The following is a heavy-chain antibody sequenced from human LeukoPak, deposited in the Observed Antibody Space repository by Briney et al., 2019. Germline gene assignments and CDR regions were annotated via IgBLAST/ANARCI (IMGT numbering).Heavy chain of an antibody. V-gene: IGHV4-59*01. Sequence: SETLSLTCTVSGGSISSYYWSWIRQPPGKGLEWIGYIYYSGSTNYNPSLMSRVTISVDTSKNQFSLKLSSVTAADTAVYYCARDHRPYYDILTGYQYYYGMDVWGKGTTVTVSS. J-gene: IGHJ6*04. D-gene: IGHD3-9*01. CDR1: GGSISSYY. CDR2: IYYSGST. CDR3: ARDHRPYYDILTGYQYYYGMDV.